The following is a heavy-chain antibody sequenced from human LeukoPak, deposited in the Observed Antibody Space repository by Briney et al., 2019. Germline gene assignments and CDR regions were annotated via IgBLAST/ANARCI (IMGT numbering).Heavy chain of an antibody. Sequence: GGSLRLSCAASGFTFSSYAMSWVRQAPGKGLEWVSAISGGGGSTYYADSVKGRFTISRDNSKNTLYLQMNSLRDEDTAVYYCAKDRDYGSGYPGYGMDVWGQRTTVTVSS. CDR2: ISGGGGST. CDR3: AKDRDYGSGYPGYGMDV. CDR1: GFTFSSYA. J-gene: IGHJ6*02. V-gene: IGHV3-23*01. D-gene: IGHD3-10*01.